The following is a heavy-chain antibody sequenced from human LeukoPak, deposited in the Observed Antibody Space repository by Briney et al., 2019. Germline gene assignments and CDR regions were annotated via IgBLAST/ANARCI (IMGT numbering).Heavy chain of an antibody. J-gene: IGHJ5*01. CDR1: GFTFSDYY. CDR2: ISGSGSTV. Sequence: GGSLRLSCAASGFTFSDYYMSWIRQAPGKGLEWVSYISGSGSTVYYAASVRGRFTISRDNAKNSLFLQMNSMRAEDTAVYYCARDRGNSDPGDWFDSWGQGTLVTVSS. V-gene: IGHV3-11*01. CDR3: ARDRGNSDPGDWFDS. D-gene: IGHD4-23*01.